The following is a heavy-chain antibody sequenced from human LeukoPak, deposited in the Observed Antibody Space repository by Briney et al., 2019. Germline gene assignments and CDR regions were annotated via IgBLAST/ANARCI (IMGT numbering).Heavy chain of an antibody. CDR1: GYTFTSYD. J-gene: IGHJ6*03. D-gene: IGHD2-2*01. CDR2: MNPNSGNT. V-gene: IGHV1-8*01. CDR3: ARVVPAAIDHYYYYYMDV. Sequence: ASVKVSCKASGYTFTSYDINWVRQATGQGLEWMGWMNPNSGNTGYAQKFQGRVTMTRNTSISTAYMELSSLRSEDTAVYYCARVVPAAIDHYYYYYMDVWGKGTTVTISS.